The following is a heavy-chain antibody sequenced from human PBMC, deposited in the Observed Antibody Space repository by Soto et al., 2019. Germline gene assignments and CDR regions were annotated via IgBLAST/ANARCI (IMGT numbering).Heavy chain of an antibody. CDR3: ARGQFWRSSFDY. CDR1: GGSFSGYC. J-gene: IGHJ4*02. Sequence: SATLSLTCAVYGGSFSGYCWSRIRQPPGKGLEWIGEINHSGSTNYNPSLKSRVTISVGTSKNQFSLKLSSVTAADTAEYYCARGQFWRSSFDYWGQGTLVTVS. CDR2: INHSGST. V-gene: IGHV4-34*01. D-gene: IGHD6-13*01.